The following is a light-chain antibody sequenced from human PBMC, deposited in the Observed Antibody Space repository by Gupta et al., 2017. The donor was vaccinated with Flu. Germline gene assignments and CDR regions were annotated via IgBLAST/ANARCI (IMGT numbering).Light chain of an antibody. CDR2: DVS. Sequence: QFALTQPASVSGSPGQSITISCTGTSSDVGGYNYVSWYQQHPGKAPKLMIYDVSNRPSGVSNRFSGSKSGNTASLTISGLQAEDEADYYCSSTSSSPVFGGGTKVTVL. J-gene: IGLJ3*02. CDR3: SSTSSSPV. V-gene: IGLV2-14*01. CDR1: SSDVGGYNY.